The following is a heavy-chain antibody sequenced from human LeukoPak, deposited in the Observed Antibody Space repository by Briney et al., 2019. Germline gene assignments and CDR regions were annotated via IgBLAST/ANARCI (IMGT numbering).Heavy chain of an antibody. CDR1: GWSFNDYY. D-gene: IGHD2-2*01. CDR3: ARGQVPAARGYNWFHA. J-gene: IGHJ5*01. V-gene: IGHV4-34*01. Sequence: PSETLSLPCAVYGWSFNDYYWNWVRQPPGKGLEWIGEINARGDTNYNPSLKSRVTISVDSSKNQFSLTLTSMIAADTAIYYCARGQVPAARGYNWFHASGQGCLVTVSS. CDR2: INARGDT.